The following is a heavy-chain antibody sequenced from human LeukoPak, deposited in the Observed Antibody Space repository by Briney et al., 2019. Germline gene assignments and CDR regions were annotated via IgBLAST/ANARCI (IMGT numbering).Heavy chain of an antibody. V-gene: IGHV4-38-2*01. Sequence: PSETLSLTCGVSGYSISRGYYWRWIRQPPGNGLEWIGNIYHTGSTYYSPSLRSRVTISVDTSKNQFFLKLTSVTAADTAVYYCARGREGYSAGLSRFFEYWGQGTLATVSS. J-gene: IGHJ4*02. CDR1: GYSISRGYY. D-gene: IGHD6-19*01. CDR2: IYHTGST. CDR3: ARGREGYSAGLSRFFEY.